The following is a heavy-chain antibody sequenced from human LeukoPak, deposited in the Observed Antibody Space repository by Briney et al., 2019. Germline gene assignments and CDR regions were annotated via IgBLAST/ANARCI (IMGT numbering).Heavy chain of an antibody. J-gene: IGHJ6*03. V-gene: IGHV4-38-2*02. Sequence: SETLSLTCSVSGYSISSDYYWGWIRQPPGKGLEWIGTVYHSGSTYYNPSLKSRVTISVDTSKNQFSLKLSSVTAADTAVYYCARVYYYYYYMDVWGKGTTVTVSS. CDR3: ARVYYYYYYMDV. CDR2: VYHSGST. CDR1: GYSISSDYY.